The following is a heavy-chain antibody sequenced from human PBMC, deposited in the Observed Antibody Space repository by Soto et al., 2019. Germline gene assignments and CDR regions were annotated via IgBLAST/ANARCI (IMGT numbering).Heavy chain of an antibody. Sequence: QVQLVQSGAEVKKPGSSVKVSCKASGGTFSSYAIRWVRQAPGQGLEWMGGIIPIFGTANYAQKFQGRVTITADESTSTANKELSSLILNDTVVYYFASIEWRVISYFDYGGQGTLVTVSS. J-gene: IGHJ4*02. D-gene: IGHD3-22*01. CDR1: GGTFSSYA. V-gene: IGHV1-69*12. CDR2: IIPIFGTA. CDR3: ASIEWRVISYFDY.